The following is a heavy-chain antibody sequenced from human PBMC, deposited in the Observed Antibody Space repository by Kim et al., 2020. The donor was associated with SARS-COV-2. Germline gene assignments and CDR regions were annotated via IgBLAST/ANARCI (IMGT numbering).Heavy chain of an antibody. CDR2: IIPIFGTA. J-gene: IGHJ3*02. CDR1: GGTFSSYA. Sequence: SVKVSCKASGGTFSSYAISWVRQAPGQGLEWMGGIIPIFGTANYAQKFQGRVTITADESTSTAYMELSSLRSEDTAVYYCARDLPQLGRGSYLPDAFDIWGQGTMVTVSS. D-gene: IGHD1-26*01. CDR3: ARDLPQLGRGSYLPDAFDI. V-gene: IGHV1-69*13.